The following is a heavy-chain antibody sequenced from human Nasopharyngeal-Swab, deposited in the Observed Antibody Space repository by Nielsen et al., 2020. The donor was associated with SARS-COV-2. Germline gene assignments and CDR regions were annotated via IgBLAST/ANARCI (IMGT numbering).Heavy chain of an antibody. V-gene: IGHV3-21*01. D-gene: IGHD2-15*01. J-gene: IGHJ3*02. CDR2: ISSSSSYI. CDR1: GFTFSTYD. Sequence: GGSLRLSCAASGFTFSTYDMSWVRQAPGKGLEWVSSISSSSSYIYYADSVKGRFTISRDNAKNSLYLQMNSLRAEDTAVYYCAKAATLDAFDIWGQGTMVTVSS. CDR3: AKAATLDAFDI.